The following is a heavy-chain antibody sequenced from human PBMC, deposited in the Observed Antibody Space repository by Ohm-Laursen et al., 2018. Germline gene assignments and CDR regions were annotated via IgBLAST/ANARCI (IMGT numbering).Heavy chain of an antibody. D-gene: IGHD2-15*01. CDR2: ISGSGAST. V-gene: IGHV3-23*01. CDR1: GFTFSSYA. J-gene: IGHJ4*02. Sequence: SLRLSCAAPGFTFSSYAMSWVRQAPGKGLEWVSAISGSGASTYYADSVKGRFTISRDNSKNTLYLQMNSLRAEDTAVYYCAKDRGYCSGGSCTFDYWGQGTLVTVSS. CDR3: AKDRGYCSGGSCTFDY.